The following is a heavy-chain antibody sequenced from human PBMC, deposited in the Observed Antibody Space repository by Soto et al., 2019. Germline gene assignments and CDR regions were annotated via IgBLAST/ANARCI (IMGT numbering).Heavy chain of an antibody. D-gene: IGHD6-13*01. V-gene: IGHV4-30-4*01. CDR1: GGSISSGDYY. CDR3: ARAGYSKQPTPWFDP. Sequence: SETLSLTCTVSGGSISSGDYYWSWIRQPPGKGLEWIGYIYYSGSTYYNPSLKSRVTISVDTSKNQFSLKLSSVTAADTAVYYCARAGYSKQPTPWFDPWGQGTLVTVSS. CDR2: IYYSGST. J-gene: IGHJ5*02.